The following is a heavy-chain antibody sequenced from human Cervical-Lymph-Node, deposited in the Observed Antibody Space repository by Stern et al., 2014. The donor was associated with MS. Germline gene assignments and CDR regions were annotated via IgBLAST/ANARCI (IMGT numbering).Heavy chain of an antibody. CDR2: RNQDGGTT. J-gene: IGHJ3*02. V-gene: IGHV3-74*01. CDR1: GFTFTSYW. Sequence: EVQLVESGGGLVQPGGSLRLSCAASGFTFTSYWMHWVRQAPGKALVWVSRRNQDGGTTAYADSVKGRFTITRANARNTVYLQMSGLRAEDTAVYYCARALRRENDAFDIWGQGTMVTVSS. CDR3: ARALRRENDAFDI.